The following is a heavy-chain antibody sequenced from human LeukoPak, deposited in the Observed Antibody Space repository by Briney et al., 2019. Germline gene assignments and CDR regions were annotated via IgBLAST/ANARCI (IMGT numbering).Heavy chain of an antibody. CDR3: ARGLHCSGGSCYDTTFDY. D-gene: IGHD2-15*01. CDR1: GGSISSGSYY. Sequence: PSETLSLTCTVSGGSISSGSYYWGWIRQSPGRGLEWIGYIYNSGSTYYNPSLKSRVTISVDTSKNQFSLRLSSVTAADTAVYYCARGLHCSGGSCYDTTFDYWGQGTLVTVSS. J-gene: IGHJ4*02. V-gene: IGHV4-39*07. CDR2: IYNSGST.